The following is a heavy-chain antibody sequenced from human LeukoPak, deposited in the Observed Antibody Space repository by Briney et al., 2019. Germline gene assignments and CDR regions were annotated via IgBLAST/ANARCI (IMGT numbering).Heavy chain of an antibody. V-gene: IGHV4-59*01. D-gene: IGHD3-10*01. CDR3: ARGGYYGSGNDFRFDP. J-gene: IGHJ5*02. CDR1: GGSTSSYY. Sequence: PSETLSLTCTVSGGSTSSYYWSWIRQPPGKGLEWIGYIYYSGSTNYKPSLKSRVTISVDTSKNQFSLKLSSVTAADTAVYYCARGGYYGSGNDFRFDPWGQGTLVTVSS. CDR2: IYYSGST.